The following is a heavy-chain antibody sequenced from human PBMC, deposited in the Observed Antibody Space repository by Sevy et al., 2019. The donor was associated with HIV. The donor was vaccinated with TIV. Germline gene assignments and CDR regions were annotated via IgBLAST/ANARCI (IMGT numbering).Heavy chain of an antibody. CDR1: GFTFSSYG. D-gene: IGHD3-22*01. CDR3: SKGNGDDYDSSGGPDY. V-gene: IGHV3-30*18. Sequence: GGSLRLSCAASGFTFSSYGMHWVRQAPGKGLEWVAVISYEGSNKYYADSVKGRFTISRDNSKNTLYLQMNSLRAEDTAVYYCSKGNGDDYDSSGGPDYWGQGTLVTVSS. J-gene: IGHJ4*02. CDR2: ISYEGSNK.